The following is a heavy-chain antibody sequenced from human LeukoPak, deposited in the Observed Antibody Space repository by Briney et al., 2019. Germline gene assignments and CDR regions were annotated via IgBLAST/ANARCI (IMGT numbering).Heavy chain of an antibody. D-gene: IGHD6-13*01. CDR3: ARVPYLAAAGTLDY. J-gene: IGHJ4*02. V-gene: IGHV1-18*01. CDR2: ISAYNGNT. CDR1: GYTFTSYG. Sequence: ASVKVSCKASGYTFTSYGISWVRQAPGQGLEWMGWISAYNGNTNYAQKLQGRVTMTTDTSTSTAYMELRSLRSDDTAVYYCARVPYLAAAGTLDYWGQGTLVTDSS.